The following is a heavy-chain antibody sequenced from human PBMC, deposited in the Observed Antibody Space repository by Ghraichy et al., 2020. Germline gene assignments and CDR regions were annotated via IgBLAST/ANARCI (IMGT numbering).Heavy chain of an antibody. D-gene: IGHD3-3*01. CDR1: GYTFTTYG. CDR2: ISAYNYNT. CDR3: AREMEDLRSFDY. Sequence: ASVKVSCKTFGYTFTTYGISWVRQAPGQGPEWMGWISAYNYNTNYARKFQRRVTLSIDTSTRTAYMELRSLTSDDTALYYCAREMEDLRSFDYWGQGTLVTVSA. J-gene: IGHJ4*02. V-gene: IGHV1-18*01.